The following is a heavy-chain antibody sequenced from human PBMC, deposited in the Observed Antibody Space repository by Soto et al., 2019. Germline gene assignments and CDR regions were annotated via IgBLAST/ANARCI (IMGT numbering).Heavy chain of an antibody. CDR3: TRHEAYFDNSGSGSFDY. J-gene: IGHJ4*02. CDR2: IRSKANTYAT. D-gene: IGHD3-22*01. CDR1: GFTISNSA. V-gene: IGHV3-73*02. Sequence: EVQLVESGGGLVQPGGSLKLSCAASGFTISNSAVHWVRQASGKGLEWVGRIRSKANTYATAYAASVRGRFTISRDDSKNTAYLQMNSLRPDDTSVYFCTRHEAYFDNSGSGSFDYWGQGTLVTVSS.